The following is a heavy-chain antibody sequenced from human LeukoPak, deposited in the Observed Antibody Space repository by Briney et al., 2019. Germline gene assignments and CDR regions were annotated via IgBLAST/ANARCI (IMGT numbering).Heavy chain of an antibody. CDR2: ISYDGSNK. Sequence: PGRSLRLSCAASGFTFISYAMHWVRQAPGKGLEWVAVISYDGSNKYYADSVKGRFTISRDNSKNTLYLQMNSLRAEDTAVYYCARKGIDDSSGYYFAEYFQHWGQGTLVTVSS. CDR1: GFTFISYA. CDR3: ARKGIDDSSGYYFAEYFQH. J-gene: IGHJ1*01. V-gene: IGHV3-30-3*01. D-gene: IGHD3-22*01.